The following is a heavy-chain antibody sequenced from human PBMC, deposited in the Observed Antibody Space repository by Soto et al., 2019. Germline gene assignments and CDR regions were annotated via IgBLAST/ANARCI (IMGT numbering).Heavy chain of an antibody. D-gene: IGHD2-15*01. J-gene: IGHJ5*02. CDR3: ARDLGYCRSGTCYREWFDP. Sequence: QVQLVQSGAEVKKPGASVKVSCKASGYTFSTHGISWVRQVPGQGLEWMGWVRGDNGHRNYAQSLQGRVTMNTDTSTNTAYMELRSLRSADTAVYYCARDLGYCRSGTCYREWFDPWGQGTLVTVSS. CDR1: GYTFSTHG. CDR2: VRGDNGHR. V-gene: IGHV1-18*01.